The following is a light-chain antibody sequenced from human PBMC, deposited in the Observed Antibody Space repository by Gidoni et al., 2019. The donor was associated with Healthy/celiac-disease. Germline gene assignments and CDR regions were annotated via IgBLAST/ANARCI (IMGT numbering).Light chain of an antibody. J-gene: IGKJ2*01. CDR3: QQSYSTPYT. Sequence: GDRVTITCRARQSISSYLNWYQQKPGKAPKLLIYAASSLQSGVPSRFRGSGAGTDFPLTISSLQPEDFATYYCQQSYSTPYTFGQGTKLEIK. CDR1: QSISSY. CDR2: AAS. V-gene: IGKV1-39*01.